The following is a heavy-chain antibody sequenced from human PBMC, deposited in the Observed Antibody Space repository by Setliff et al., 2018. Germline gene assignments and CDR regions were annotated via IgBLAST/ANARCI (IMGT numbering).Heavy chain of an antibody. J-gene: IGHJ4*02. CDR2: IQPDGSQK. V-gene: IGHV3-7*01. CDR1: GFSFSTYW. CDR3: AREGYTGSSRGFDY. Sequence: GESLKISCAASGFSFSTYWMTWVRQAPGKGLEWVANIQPDGSQKYYVESVKGRFTISRDNAKNSLYLQMNSLRAEDTAVYYCAREGYTGSSRGFDYWGQGTLVTVSS. D-gene: IGHD1-26*01.